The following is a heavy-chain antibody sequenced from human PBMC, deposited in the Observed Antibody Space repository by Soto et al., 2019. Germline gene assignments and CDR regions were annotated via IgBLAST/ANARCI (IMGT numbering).Heavy chain of an antibody. CDR1: GFTFSNYA. D-gene: IGHD7-27*01. J-gene: IGHJ6*02. V-gene: IGHV3-23*01. CDR2: IGGSGSNT. CDR3: AGERTPLGGANYNYGRDV. Sequence: PGGSLRLSCAASGFTFSNYAMTWVRQAPGKGLDWVSTIGGSGSNTYYADSVKGRFTISRDNSKNTLYLQMNSLRAEDTAVFYCAGERTPLGGANYNYGRDVGGQGPTVTVPS.